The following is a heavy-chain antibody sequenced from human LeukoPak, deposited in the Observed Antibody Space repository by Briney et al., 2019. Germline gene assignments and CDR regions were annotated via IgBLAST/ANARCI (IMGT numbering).Heavy chain of an antibody. Sequence: SETLSLTYTVSGGSISSSSYYWGWIRQPPGKGLEWIGSIYYSGSTYYNPSLKSRVTISVDTSKNQFSLKLSSVTAADTAVYYCAREVAVLSDFDYWGQGTLVTVSS. CDR3: AREVAVLSDFDY. J-gene: IGHJ4*02. V-gene: IGHV4-39*07. CDR1: GGSISSSSYY. D-gene: IGHD6-19*01. CDR2: IYYSGST.